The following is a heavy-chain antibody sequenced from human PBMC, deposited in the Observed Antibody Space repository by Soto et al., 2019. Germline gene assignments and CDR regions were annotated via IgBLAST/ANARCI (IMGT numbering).Heavy chain of an antibody. J-gene: IGHJ6*03. Sequence: GGSLRLSCAASGFTFSSYAMHWVRQAPGKGLEYVSAISSNGGSTYYANSVKGRFTISRDNSKNTLYLQMGSLRAEDMAVYYCARSTVLYDGEYYYYYMDVWGKGTTVTVSS. CDR1: GFTFSSYA. CDR2: ISSNGGST. V-gene: IGHV3-64*01. D-gene: IGHD3-16*01. CDR3: ARSTVLYDGEYYYYYMDV.